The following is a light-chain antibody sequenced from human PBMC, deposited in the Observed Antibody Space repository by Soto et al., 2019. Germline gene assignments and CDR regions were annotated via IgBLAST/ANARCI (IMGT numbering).Light chain of an antibody. V-gene: IGKV3-20*01. CDR1: QSVSNNY. J-gene: IGKJ1*01. CDR2: GAS. Sequence: IVLTHSPGTLSLSPWQRSTLYGGASQSVSNNYLAWYQQKPGQAPRLLIYGASNRATGIPDRFSGSGSGTDFTLTISRLEPEDFAVYYCQQYGSSGTFGQGTKV. CDR3: QQYGSSGT.